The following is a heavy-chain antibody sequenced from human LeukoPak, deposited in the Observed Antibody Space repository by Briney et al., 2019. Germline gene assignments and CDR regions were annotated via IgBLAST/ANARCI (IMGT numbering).Heavy chain of an antibody. CDR1: GFTFSSYA. Sequence: GGSLRLSCAASGFTFSSYAMSWVRQAPGKGLEWVSGISGSGASTYYADSVKGRFSISRDNSKNTLYLQMNSLRAEDTAVYYCAKDRVRGYSYGYEADYWGQGTLVTVSS. CDR2: ISGSGAST. CDR3: AKDRVRGYSYGYEADY. D-gene: IGHD5-18*01. J-gene: IGHJ4*02. V-gene: IGHV3-23*01.